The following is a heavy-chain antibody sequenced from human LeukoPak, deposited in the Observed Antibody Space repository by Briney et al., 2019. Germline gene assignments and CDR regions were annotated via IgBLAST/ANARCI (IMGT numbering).Heavy chain of an antibody. CDR3: ASGNYYYDSSGYYDY. Sequence: SETLSLTCAVYGGSFSSYYWSWIRQPPGKGLEWIGEINHSGSTNYNPSLKSRVTISVDTSKNQFSLKLSSVTAADTAVYYCASGNYYYDSSGYYDYWGQGTLVTVSS. CDR2: INHSGST. CDR1: GGSFSSYY. J-gene: IGHJ4*02. D-gene: IGHD3-22*01. V-gene: IGHV4-34*01.